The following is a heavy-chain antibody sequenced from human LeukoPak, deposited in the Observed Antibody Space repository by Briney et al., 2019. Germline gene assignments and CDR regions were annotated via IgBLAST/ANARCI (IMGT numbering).Heavy chain of an antibody. CDR3: ARDIDYYDSSGPPGY. J-gene: IGHJ4*02. D-gene: IGHD3-22*01. CDR1: GYTFTNYG. V-gene: IGHV1-18*01. CDR2: ISAYNGNT. Sequence: GASVKVSCKVTGYTFTNYGISWVRQAPGQGLEWMGWISAYNGNTNYAQKLQGRVTMTTDTSTSTAYMELRSLRSDDTAVYYCARDIDYYDSSGPPGYWGQGTLVTVSS.